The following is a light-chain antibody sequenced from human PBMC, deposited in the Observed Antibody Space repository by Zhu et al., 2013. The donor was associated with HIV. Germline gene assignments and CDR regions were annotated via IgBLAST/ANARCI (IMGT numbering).Light chain of an antibody. J-gene: IGKJ2*02. CDR3: LQDYSYPRI. CDR2: GAS. CDR1: QGIGDD. V-gene: IGKV1-6*01. Sequence: AIQVTQSPSSLSASVGSRVTITCRASQGIGDDLGWYQHKPGKAPKLLIYGASTLQSGVPSRFTGSGSGTDFTLTIDSLQPDDSATYYCLQDYSYPRIFGLGDQAGDQT.